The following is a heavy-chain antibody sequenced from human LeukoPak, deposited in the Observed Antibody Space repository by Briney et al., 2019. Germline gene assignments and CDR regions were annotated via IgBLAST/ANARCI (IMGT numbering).Heavy chain of an antibody. Sequence: PGGSLRLSCAASGFTFSSYAMSWVRQAPGKGLEWVSGINWNGGSTGYADSVKGRFTISRDNAKNSLYLQMNSLRAEDTALYYCAAYYDSSGYPFDYWGQGTLVTVSS. V-gene: IGHV3-20*04. CDR3: AAYYDSSGYPFDY. CDR1: GFTFSSYA. CDR2: INWNGGST. D-gene: IGHD3-22*01. J-gene: IGHJ4*02.